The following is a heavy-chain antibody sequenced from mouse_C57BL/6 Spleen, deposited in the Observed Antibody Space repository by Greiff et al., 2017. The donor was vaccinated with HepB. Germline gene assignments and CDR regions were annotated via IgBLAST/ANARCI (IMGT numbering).Heavy chain of an antibody. CDR3: ARGAQATSYFDY. CDR2: IDPSDSET. J-gene: IGHJ2*01. Sequence: QVQLQQPGAELVRPGSSVKLSCKASGYTFTSYWMHWVKQRPIQGLDWIGNIDPSDSETHYNQKFKDKATLTVDKSSSTAYMQLSSLTSEDSAVYYCARGAQATSYFDYWGQGTTLTVSS. D-gene: IGHD3-2*02. V-gene: IGHV1-52*01. CDR1: GYTFTSYW.